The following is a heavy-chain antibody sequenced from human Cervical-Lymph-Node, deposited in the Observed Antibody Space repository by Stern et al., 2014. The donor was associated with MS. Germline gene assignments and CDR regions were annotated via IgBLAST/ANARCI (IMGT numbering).Heavy chain of an antibody. CDR2: ISNTGSNT. CDR1: GFNFGDFY. V-gene: IGHV3-11*01. CDR3: GRDGSGSPDY. J-gene: IGHJ4*02. Sequence: VQLVESGGDLVRPGGSLRLSCAASGFNFGDFYMSWIRQAPGKGLEWISYISNTGSNTYDVDSVKGRFTISRDNAKNLLFLQMDRLRAEDTAVYYCGRDGSGSPDYWGQGALVTVSS. D-gene: IGHD3-3*01.